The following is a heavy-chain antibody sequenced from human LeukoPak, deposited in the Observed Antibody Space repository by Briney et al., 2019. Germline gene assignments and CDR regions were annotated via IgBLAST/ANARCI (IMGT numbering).Heavy chain of an antibody. CDR3: ARGTIFGPRYYYMDV. J-gene: IGHJ6*03. CDR1: GGSMSSYY. CDR2: IYSSGST. V-gene: IGHV4-4*09. D-gene: IGHD3-3*01. Sequence: PSETLSLTCTVSGGSMSSYYWSWIRQPPGKGLEWIGYIYSSGSTNYNPSLKSRVTISVDTSKNQFSLKLSSVTAADTAVYYCARGTIFGPRYYYMDVWGKGTTVTVSS.